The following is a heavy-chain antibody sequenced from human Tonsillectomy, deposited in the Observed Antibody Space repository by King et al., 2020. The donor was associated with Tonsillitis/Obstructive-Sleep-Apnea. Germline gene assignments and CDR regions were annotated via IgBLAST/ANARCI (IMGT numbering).Heavy chain of an antibody. CDR3: ASSGAEYYFDY. D-gene: IGHD3-10*01. J-gene: IGHJ4*02. CDR2: ICYDGSNK. CDR1: GFTFTNYG. V-gene: IGHV3-33*01. Sequence: VQLVESGGGVVQPGGSLRLSCAASGFTFTNYGMHWVPQPPGRGREWGAVICYDGSNKYNADSVKGRFTISRDNSKDTLYLQMNSLRAEDTAVYYCASSGAEYYFDYWGQGTLVTVSS.